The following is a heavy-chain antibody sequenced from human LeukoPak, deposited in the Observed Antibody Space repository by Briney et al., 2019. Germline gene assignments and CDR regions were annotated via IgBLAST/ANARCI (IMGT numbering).Heavy chain of an antibody. V-gene: IGHV1-18*01. D-gene: IGHD1-26*01. CDR3: ARMRERSEGYYYYGMDV. Sequence: ASVKVSCKASGYTFTSYGISWVRQAPGQGLEWMGWISAYNGNTNYAQKLQGRVTMTTDTSTSTAYMELRSLRSDDTAVYYCARMRERSEGYYYYGMDVWGQGTTVTVSS. J-gene: IGHJ6*02. CDR1: GYTFTSYG. CDR2: ISAYNGNT.